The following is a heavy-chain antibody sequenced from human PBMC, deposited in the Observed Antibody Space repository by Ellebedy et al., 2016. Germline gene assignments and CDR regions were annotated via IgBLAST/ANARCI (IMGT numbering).Heavy chain of an antibody. Sequence: GGSLRLXCAASGFSFSTYPMNWVRQAPGKGLEWVSYISGSSSTIYYADSVKGRFTISRDNAKNSLFLQMNSLRAEDTAVYYCARDRGGYSYRFDGFDIWGQGTTVTVSS. CDR3: ARDRGGYSYRFDGFDI. CDR2: ISGSSSTI. J-gene: IGHJ3*02. CDR1: GFSFSTYP. D-gene: IGHD5-18*01. V-gene: IGHV3-48*04.